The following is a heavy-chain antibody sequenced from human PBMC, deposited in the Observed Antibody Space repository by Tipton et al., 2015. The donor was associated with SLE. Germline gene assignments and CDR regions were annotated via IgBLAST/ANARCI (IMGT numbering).Heavy chain of an antibody. CDR2: IWYDGSET. CDR3: AKGDSSGWSFFDY. V-gene: IGHV3-33*08. CDR1: SFTFGNFA. Sequence: SLRLSCAASSFTFGNFAMHWVRQAPGKGLERVAVIWYDGSETYYADSVKGRFTISRDNSKNTLYLQMNSLRPEDTGVYYCAKGDSSGWSFFDYWGQGTLVTVSS. D-gene: IGHD6-19*01. J-gene: IGHJ4*02.